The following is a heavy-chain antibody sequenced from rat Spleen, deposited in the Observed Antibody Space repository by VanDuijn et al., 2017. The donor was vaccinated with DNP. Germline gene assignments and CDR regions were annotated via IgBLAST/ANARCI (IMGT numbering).Heavy chain of an antibody. Sequence: QVQLKESGPGLVQPSQTLSLTCTVSGFSLTSYGVNWVRQPPGKGLEWMVLIWTGGTTAYYSALKSRLSISRDTSKNQVFLTMNSLQTEDTAMYFCARMGMGTDYWGQGVMVTVSS. CDR1: GFSLTSYG. V-gene: IGHV2-16*01. CDR2: IWTGGTT. D-gene: IGHD1-12*02. CDR3: ARMGMGTDY. J-gene: IGHJ2*01.